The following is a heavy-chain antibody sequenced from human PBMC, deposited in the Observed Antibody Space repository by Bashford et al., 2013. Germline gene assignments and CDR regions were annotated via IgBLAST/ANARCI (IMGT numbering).Heavy chain of an antibody. V-gene: IGHV1-8*01. D-gene: IGHD3-16*01. CDR3: AKDLGKGYAPTYYHGIDV. CDR1: GYTFTSYD. Sequence: ASVKVSCKASGYTFTSYDINWVRQATGQGLEWMGWMNPNSGNTGYAQKFQGRVSMTRNSLYLEMNGLVAADTALYYCAKDLGKGYAPTYYHGIDVWGQGTRVTVSS. J-gene: IGHJ6*02. CDR2: MNPNSGNT.